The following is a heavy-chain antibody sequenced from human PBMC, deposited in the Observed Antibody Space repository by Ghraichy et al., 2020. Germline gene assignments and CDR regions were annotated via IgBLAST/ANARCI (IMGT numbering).Heavy chain of an antibody. CDR3: AREVQEWLVLDY. Sequence: GGSLRLSCAASGFTFSSYAMHWVRQAPGKGLEWVAVISYDGSNKYYADSVKGRFTISRDNSKNTLYLQMNSLRAEDTAVYYCAREVQEWLVLDYWGQGTLVTVSS. CDR1: GFTFSSYA. J-gene: IGHJ4*02. D-gene: IGHD6-19*01. V-gene: IGHV3-30*04. CDR2: ISYDGSNK.